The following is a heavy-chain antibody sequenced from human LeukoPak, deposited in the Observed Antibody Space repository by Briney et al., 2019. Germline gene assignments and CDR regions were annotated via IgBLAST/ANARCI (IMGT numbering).Heavy chain of an antibody. CDR2: IHWNGGRT. Sequence: RPGGSLRLSCAASGFTFDNYGINWVRQAPGKGLEWVSRIHWNGGRTGYADSVKGRFTISRDNSKNTLYLQMNSLRAEDTAVYYCAPGGIVGATTIDYWGQGTLVTVSS. D-gene: IGHD1-26*01. V-gene: IGHV3-20*04. CDR3: APGGIVGATTIDY. J-gene: IGHJ4*02. CDR1: GFTFDNYG.